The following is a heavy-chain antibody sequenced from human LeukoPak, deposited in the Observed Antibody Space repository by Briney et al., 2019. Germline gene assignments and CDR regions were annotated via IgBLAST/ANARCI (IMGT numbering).Heavy chain of an antibody. CDR2: ISGSGGST. V-gene: IGHV3-23*01. Sequence: GGSLSLSCAASGFTFSSYAMSWVRQAPGKGLEWVSAISGSGGSTYYADSVKGRFTVSRDNSKNTLYLQMNSLRAEDTAVYYCAKDHGDYLSYWGQGTLVTVSS. CDR3: AKDHGDYLSY. J-gene: IGHJ4*02. CDR1: GFTFSSYA. D-gene: IGHD4-17*01.